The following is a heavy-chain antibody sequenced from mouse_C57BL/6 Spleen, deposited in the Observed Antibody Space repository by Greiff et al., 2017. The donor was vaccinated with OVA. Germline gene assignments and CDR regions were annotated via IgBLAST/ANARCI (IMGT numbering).Heavy chain of an antibody. CDR1: GYTFTSYW. Sequence: VQLQQPGAELVKPGASVKLSCKASGYTFTSYWMQWVKQRPGQGLEWIGEIDPSDSYTNYNQKFKGKATLTVDTSSSTAYMQLSSLTSEDSAVYYCARSGNYYARDYWGQGTSVTVSS. CDR2: IDPSDSYT. J-gene: IGHJ4*01. V-gene: IGHV1-50*01. CDR3: ARSGNYYARDY. D-gene: IGHD3-1*01.